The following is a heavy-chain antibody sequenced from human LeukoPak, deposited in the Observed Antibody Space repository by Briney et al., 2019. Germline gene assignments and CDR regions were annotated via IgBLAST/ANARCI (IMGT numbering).Heavy chain of an antibody. CDR2: INRDGSDK. J-gene: IGHJ4*02. CDR1: GFTFSNYG. V-gene: IGHV3-7*01. Sequence: GGSLRLSCAASGFTFSNYGMSWVRQAPGKGLEWVASINRDGSDKYYVDSVKGRFTISRDNAKNSLYLQMNSLRAEDTAVYYCARDYGDYEGYFDYWGQGTLVSVSS. CDR3: ARDYGDYEGYFDY. D-gene: IGHD4-17*01.